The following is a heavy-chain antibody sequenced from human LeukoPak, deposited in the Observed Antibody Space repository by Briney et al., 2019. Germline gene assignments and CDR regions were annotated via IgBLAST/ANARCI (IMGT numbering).Heavy chain of an antibody. Sequence: SETLSLTCTVSGYSISSGYYWGWIRQPPGKGLEWIGSIYHSGSTYYNPSLKSRVTISVDTSKNQFSLKLSSVTAADTAVYYCARVTDWNDDWGQGTLVTVSS. J-gene: IGHJ4*02. CDR1: GYSISSGYY. D-gene: IGHD1-1*01. V-gene: IGHV4-38-2*02. CDR2: IYHSGST. CDR3: ARVTDWNDD.